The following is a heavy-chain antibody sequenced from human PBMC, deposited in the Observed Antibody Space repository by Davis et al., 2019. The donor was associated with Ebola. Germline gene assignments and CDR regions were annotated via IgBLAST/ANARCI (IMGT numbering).Heavy chain of an antibody. J-gene: IGHJ6*02. CDR2: ITPFNGNT. CDR3: ASSIAVAGTFYYYGMDV. CDR1: GYTFTYRY. D-gene: IGHD6-19*01. Sequence: AASVKVSCKASGYTFTYRYLHWVRQAPRQALEWMGWITPFNGNTNYAQKFQDRVTITRDRSMSTAYMELSSLRSEDTAMYYCASSIAVAGTFYYYGMDVWGQGTTVTVSS. V-gene: IGHV1-45*03.